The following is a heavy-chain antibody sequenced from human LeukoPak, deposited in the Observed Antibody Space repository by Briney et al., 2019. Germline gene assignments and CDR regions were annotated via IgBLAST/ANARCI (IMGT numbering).Heavy chain of an antibody. V-gene: IGHV3-53*01. D-gene: IGHD5-18*01. J-gene: IGHJ4*02. Sequence: GGSLRLSCAVSGFTVSSNYMTWVRQAPGKGLEWVSVIYSGGSIYYADSVKGRFTISRDISKNTVDLQLNSLRAEDSAVYYCASGKETSMAQGYWGQGTLVTVSS. CDR2: IYSGGSI. CDR1: GFTVSSNY. CDR3: ASGKETSMAQGY.